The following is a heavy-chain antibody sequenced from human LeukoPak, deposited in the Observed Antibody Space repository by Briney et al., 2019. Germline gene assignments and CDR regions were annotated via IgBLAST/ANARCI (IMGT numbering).Heavy chain of an antibody. CDR3: ATKLYSSSWYYAFDI. J-gene: IGHJ3*02. Sequence: ASVKVSCKASGGTFSSYAISWVRQAPGQGLEWMGWINTNTGNPTYAQGFTGRFVFSLDTSVSTAYLQISSLKAEDTAVYYCATKLYSSSWYYAFDIWGQGTMVTVSS. D-gene: IGHD6-13*01. CDR2: INTNTGNP. CDR1: GGTFSSYA. V-gene: IGHV7-4-1*02.